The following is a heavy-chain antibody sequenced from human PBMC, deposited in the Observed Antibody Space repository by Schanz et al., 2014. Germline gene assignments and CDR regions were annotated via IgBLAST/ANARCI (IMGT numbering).Heavy chain of an antibody. CDR1: GDTFSKYN. J-gene: IGHJ6*02. V-gene: IGHV1-69*02. CDR2: IMPLRGIG. Sequence: QVQLVQSGPEVKKPGSSVKVSCQAFGDTFSKYNIMWVRQVPGQGLEWLGRIMPLRGIGNNAWKFQDRLTITADKSMNITYTELSSLGTEDTAVYYCTRLRRADPNGFDVRGQGTTVTVS. D-gene: IGHD6-19*01. CDR3: TRLRRADPNGFDV.